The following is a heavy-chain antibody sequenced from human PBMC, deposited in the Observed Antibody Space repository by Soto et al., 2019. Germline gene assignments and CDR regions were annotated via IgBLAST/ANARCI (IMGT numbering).Heavy chain of an antibody. D-gene: IGHD3-10*01. CDR2: MNPNSGNT. CDR1: GYTFTSYD. J-gene: IGHJ4*02. V-gene: IGHV1-8*01. Sequence: ASVKVSCKASGYTFTSYDINWVRQATGQGLEWMGWMNPNSGNTGYAQKFQGRVTMTRNTSISTAYMELSSLRSEDTAVYYCARGRSRSLWGTMGRGVTPYYFDYWGQGTLVTVSS. CDR3: ARGRSRSLWGTMGRGVTPYYFDY.